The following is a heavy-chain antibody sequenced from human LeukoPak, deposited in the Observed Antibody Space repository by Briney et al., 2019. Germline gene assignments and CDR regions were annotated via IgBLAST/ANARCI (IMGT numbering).Heavy chain of an antibody. CDR3: ARVRTGTPLYYFDY. Sequence: SETLSLTCAVYGGSFSDSLWTWVRQSPGKGLEWIGAISHSGSTDYNPSLMSRVTISVDTSKNQFSLKLSSVTAADTAVYYCARVRTGTPLYYFDYWGQGTLVTVSS. V-gene: IGHV4-34*01. CDR2: ISHSGST. D-gene: IGHD1-1*01. CDR1: GGSFSDSL. J-gene: IGHJ4*02.